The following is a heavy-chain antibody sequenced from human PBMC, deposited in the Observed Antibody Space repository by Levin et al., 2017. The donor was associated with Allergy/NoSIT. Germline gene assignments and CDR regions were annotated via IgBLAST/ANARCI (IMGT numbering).Heavy chain of an antibody. CDR1: GYTFTSYA. D-gene: IGHD3-10*01. CDR3: ARARWLSRGSGSYFPWFDP. CDR2: INAGNGNT. Sequence: ASVKVSCKASGYTFTSYAMHWVRQAPGQRLEWMGWINAGNGNTKYSQKFQGRVTITRDTSASTAYMELSSLRSEDTAVYYCARARWLSRGSGSYFPWFDPWGQGTLVTVSS. J-gene: IGHJ5*02. V-gene: IGHV1-3*01.